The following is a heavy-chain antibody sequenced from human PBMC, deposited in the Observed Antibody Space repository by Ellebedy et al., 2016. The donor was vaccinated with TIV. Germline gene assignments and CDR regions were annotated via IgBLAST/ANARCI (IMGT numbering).Heavy chain of an antibody. J-gene: IGHJ4*02. CDR3: ARESYCGGDCYPGGDY. CDR1: GGTFSSYA. CDR2: IIPILGIA. D-gene: IGHD2-21*02. V-gene: IGHV1-69*04. Sequence: AASVKVSCKASGGTFSSYAISWVRQAPGQGLEWMGRIIPILGIANYAQKFPGRVTITADKSTSTAYMELSSLRSEDTAVYYCARESYCGGDCYPGGDYWGQGTLVTVSS.